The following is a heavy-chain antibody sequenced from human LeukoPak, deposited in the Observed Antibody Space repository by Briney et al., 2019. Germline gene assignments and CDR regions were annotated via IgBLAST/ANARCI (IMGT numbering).Heavy chain of an antibody. CDR1: GGSISSSRYY. J-gene: IGHJ4*02. Sequence: PSETLSFTCAVSGGSISSSRYYWGWIRQPPGKWLEWIGSIDYSGSTYYNPPLKSRVTISVDTSKNHFSRKLSSVTAAVTAVYYCARHSSGRYGLVEYYFDYWGQGALVTVSP. V-gene: IGHV4-39*01. CDR2: IDYSGST. D-gene: IGHD6-19*01. CDR3: ARHSSGRYGLVEYYFDY.